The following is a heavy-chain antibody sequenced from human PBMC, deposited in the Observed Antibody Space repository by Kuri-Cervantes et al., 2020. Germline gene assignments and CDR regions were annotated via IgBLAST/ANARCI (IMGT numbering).Heavy chain of an antibody. CDR3: ARASGYSSGWYPSNWFDP. Sequence: SVKVSCKASGGTFSSYAISWVRQAPGQGLEWMGGIIHILGIANYAQKFQCRVTMTSNTSISTAYMELSSLISKDTAVYYCARASGYSSGWYPSNWFDPWGQGTLVTVSS. D-gene: IGHD6-19*01. J-gene: IGHJ5*02. CDR2: IIHILGIA. V-gene: IGHV1-69*10. CDR1: GGTFSSYA.